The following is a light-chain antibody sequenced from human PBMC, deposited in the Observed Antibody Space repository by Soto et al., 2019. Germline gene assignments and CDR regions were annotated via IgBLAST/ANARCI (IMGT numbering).Light chain of an antibody. CDR2: EGS. Sequence: QSALTQPASVSGSPGQSITISCTGSSSDVGNYKPVSWYQQHPGKAPKLMIYEGSKRPSGVSNRFSGSKSGNTASLTISGLQAEDEADYYCCSFVGSSTLLFGGGTKLTVL. CDR1: SSDVGNYKP. CDR3: CSFVGSSTLL. V-gene: IGLV2-23*01. J-gene: IGLJ2*01.